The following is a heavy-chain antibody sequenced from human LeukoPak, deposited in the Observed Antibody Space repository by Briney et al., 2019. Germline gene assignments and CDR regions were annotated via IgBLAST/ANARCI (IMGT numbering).Heavy chain of an antibody. Sequence: ASVKVSCKASGYTFTGYYMHWVRQAPGQGLEWMGWINPNSGGTNYAQKFQGRVTMTRDTSISTAYMELTRLRSDDSAVYYCARDNGDYWFDYWGQGTLVTVSS. CDR3: ARDNGDYWFDY. V-gene: IGHV1-2*02. J-gene: IGHJ4*02. CDR1: GYTFTGYY. D-gene: IGHD4-17*01. CDR2: INPNSGGT.